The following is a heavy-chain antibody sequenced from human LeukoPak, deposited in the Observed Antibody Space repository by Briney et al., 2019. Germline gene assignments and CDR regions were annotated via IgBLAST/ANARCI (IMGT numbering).Heavy chain of an antibody. CDR1: GGTFSSYA. CDR3: ASDLHKNDKEWGARYDILTGYPSVSRPAP. D-gene: IGHD3-9*01. Sequence: SVKVSCKASGGTFSSYAISWVRQAPGQGLEWMGRIIPILGIANYAQKFQGRVTITADKSTSTAYMELSSPRSEDTAVYYCASDLHKNDKEWGARYDILTGYPSVSRPAPWGQGTLVTVSS. CDR2: IIPILGIA. J-gene: IGHJ5*02. V-gene: IGHV1-69*04.